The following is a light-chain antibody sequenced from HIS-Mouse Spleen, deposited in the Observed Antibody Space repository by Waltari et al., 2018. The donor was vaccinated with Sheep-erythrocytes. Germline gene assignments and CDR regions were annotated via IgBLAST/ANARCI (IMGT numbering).Light chain of an antibody. J-gene: IGKJ5*01. CDR1: QGISRW. CDR3: QQANSFPIT. Sequence: DIQITQSPSSVSASVGDRVTITCRASQGISRWLAWYQQKPGKAPKLLIYAASSLQSGVPSRFSGSGSGTDFTLTISSLQPEDFATYYCQQANSFPITFGQGTRLEIK. CDR2: AAS. V-gene: IGKV1-12*01.